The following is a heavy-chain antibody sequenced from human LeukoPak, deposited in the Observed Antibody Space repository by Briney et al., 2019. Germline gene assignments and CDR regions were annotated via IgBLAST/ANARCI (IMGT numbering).Heavy chain of an antibody. V-gene: IGHV3-53*01. J-gene: IGHJ4*02. Sequence: SGGSLRLSCAASGFTVSSNYMTWVRQAPGKGLEWVSVIYSGGSTYYADSVKGRFTISRDNAKNSLYLQMNSLRAEDTAVYYCARDSTSYVWGSYRYPYFDYWGQGTLVTVSS. CDR2: IYSGGST. CDR1: GFTVSSNY. D-gene: IGHD3-16*02. CDR3: ARDSTSYVWGSYRYPYFDY.